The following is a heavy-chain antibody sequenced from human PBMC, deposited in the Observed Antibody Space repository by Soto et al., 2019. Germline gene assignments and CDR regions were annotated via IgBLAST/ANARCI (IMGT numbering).Heavy chain of an antibody. CDR1: DYNFATYW. V-gene: IGHV5-51*01. CDR3: TRSWGTYSYHFDY. Sequence: PGESLKISCKDSDYNFATYWIGWVRQMPGKGLEWMGIISTGDSTTRYNPSFQGQVTISADKSINTAYLQWSSLKASDTAIYYCTRSWGTYSYHFDYWGQGTLVTVSS. CDR2: ISTGDSTT. J-gene: IGHJ4*02. D-gene: IGHD1-1*01.